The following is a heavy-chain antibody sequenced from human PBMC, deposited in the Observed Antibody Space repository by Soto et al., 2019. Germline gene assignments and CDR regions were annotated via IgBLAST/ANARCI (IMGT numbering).Heavy chain of an antibody. CDR1: GFTFSSYA. D-gene: IGHD3-3*01. CDR2: ISSNGGST. CDR3: VKDRRYNYDFWIGYVHDAFDI. Sequence: PGGSLRLSCSASGFTFSSYAMHWVRQAPGKGLEYVSAISSNGGSTYYADSVKGRFTISRDNSKNTLYLQMSSLRAEDTAVYYCVKDRRYNYDFWIGYVHDAFDIWGQGTMVTVSS. V-gene: IGHV3-64D*08. J-gene: IGHJ3*02.